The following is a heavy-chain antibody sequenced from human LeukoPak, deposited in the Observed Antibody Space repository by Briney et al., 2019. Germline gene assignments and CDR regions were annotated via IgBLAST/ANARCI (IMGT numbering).Heavy chain of an antibody. V-gene: IGHV1-18*01. CDR2: ISAYNGNT. CDR3: ASCPLDLSLLLDY. CDR1: GYTFTSYG. Sequence: ASVKVSCKASGYTFTSYGISWVRQAPGQGLEWRGWISAYNGNTNYAQKIQGRVTITTDTSTSTAYLELRSLRSDDTAVYYCASCPLDLSLLLDYWGQGTLVTVSS. J-gene: IGHJ4*02. D-gene: IGHD3-16*02.